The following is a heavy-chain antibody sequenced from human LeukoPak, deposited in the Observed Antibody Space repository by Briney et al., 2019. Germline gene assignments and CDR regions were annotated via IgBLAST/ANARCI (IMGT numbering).Heavy chain of an antibody. Sequence: SETLSLTCAVYGGSFSGYYWSWIRQPPGKGLEWIGEINHSGSTNYNPSLKSRVTISVDTSKNQFSLKLSSVTAADTAVYYCASSYDSSGYYLEYWGQGTLVTVSS. D-gene: IGHD3-22*01. V-gene: IGHV4-34*01. CDR2: INHSGST. J-gene: IGHJ4*02. CDR3: ASSYDSSGYYLEY. CDR1: GGSFSGYY.